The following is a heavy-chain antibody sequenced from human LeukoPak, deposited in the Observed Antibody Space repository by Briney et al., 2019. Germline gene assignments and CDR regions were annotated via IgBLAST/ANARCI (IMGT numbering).Heavy chain of an antibody. V-gene: IGHV4-31*11. CDR2: IYYSGST. CDR1: GGSLSGYH. Sequence: PSETLSLTCAVYGGSLSGYHWSWIRQHPGKGLEWIGYIYYSGSTYYNPSLKSRVTISVDTSKNQFSLKLSSVTAADTAVYYCARSLAVAGTAGAFDIWGQGTMVTVSS. D-gene: IGHD6-19*01. J-gene: IGHJ3*02. CDR3: ARSLAVAGTAGAFDI.